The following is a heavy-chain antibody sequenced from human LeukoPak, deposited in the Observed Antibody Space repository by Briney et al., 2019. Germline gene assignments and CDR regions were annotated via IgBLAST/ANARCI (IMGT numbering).Heavy chain of an antibody. Sequence: SETLSLTCGVYGGSFRGYYWSWIRQPPGKGLELIGEINHSGRINYNPSLKSRVTISVDTSKNQFSLKLSSVTAADTAVYYCARSPLTGNYGDWFDPWGQGTLVIVSS. D-gene: IGHD3-9*01. J-gene: IGHJ5*02. CDR1: GGSFRGYY. CDR3: ARSPLTGNYGDWFDP. CDR2: INHSGRI. V-gene: IGHV4-34*01.